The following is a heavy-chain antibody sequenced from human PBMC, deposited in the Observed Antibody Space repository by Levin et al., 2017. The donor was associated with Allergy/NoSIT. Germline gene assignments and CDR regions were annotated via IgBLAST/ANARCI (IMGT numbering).Heavy chain of an antibody. D-gene: IGHD3-10*01. V-gene: IGHV1-69*13. CDR2: IIPIFGTA. CDR1: GGTFSSYA. Sequence: GASVKVSCKASGGTFSSYAISWVRQAPGQGLEWMGGIIPIFGTANYAQKFQGRVTITADESTSTAYMELSSLRSEDTAVYYCAREVARVRGVIYPPKNWGQGTLVTVSS. CDR3: AREVARVRGVIYPPKN. J-gene: IGHJ4*02.